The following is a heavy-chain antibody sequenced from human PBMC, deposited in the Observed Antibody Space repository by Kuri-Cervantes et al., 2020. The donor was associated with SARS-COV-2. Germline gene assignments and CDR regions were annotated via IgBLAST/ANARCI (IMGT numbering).Heavy chain of an antibody. CDR1: GGTFSSYA. CDR3: ATDLRGYSYGYGG. V-gene: IGHV1-69*05. Sequence: SVKVSCKASGGTFSSYAISWVRQAPGQGLEWMGGIIPIFGKANYAQKFQSKITITTDETTSTAYMELSSLRYEDAAVYYCATDLRGYSYGYGGWGQGTLVTVSS. CDR2: IIPIFGKA. J-gene: IGHJ4*02. D-gene: IGHD5-18*01.